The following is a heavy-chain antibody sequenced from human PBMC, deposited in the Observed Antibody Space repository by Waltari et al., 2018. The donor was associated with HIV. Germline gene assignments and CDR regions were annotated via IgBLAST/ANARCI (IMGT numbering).Heavy chain of an antibody. CDR3: TRGMVIGY. V-gene: IGHV3-49*03. CDR1: GYTFGYCE. Sequence: EVEMVESGGNLVQPGRSLRLSGRGSGYTFGYCEVSWFRQAPGKGVEWGGFIRTKSKGETTEYAASVRGRFIFSRDDSKSIAYLEMNSLKPEDTAMYYCTRGMVIGYWGQGTRVTGSS. J-gene: IGHJ4*02. CDR2: IRTKSKGETT. D-gene: IGHD2-21*01.